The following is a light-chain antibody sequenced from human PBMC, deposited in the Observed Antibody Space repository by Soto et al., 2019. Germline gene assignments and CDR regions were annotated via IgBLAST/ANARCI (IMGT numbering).Light chain of an antibody. J-gene: IGKJ4*01. Sequence: DIPMTQSPSTLPASEVDIVTNTCVASQSISNWLAWYQQKPGTAPKVLIYHASNLQSGVPSRFSGSGSGTEFTLTISRLEPEDFAVYYCQQFSSYPLTFGGGTKVDIK. CDR1: QSISNW. V-gene: IGKV1-5*01. CDR3: QQFSSYPLT. CDR2: HAS.